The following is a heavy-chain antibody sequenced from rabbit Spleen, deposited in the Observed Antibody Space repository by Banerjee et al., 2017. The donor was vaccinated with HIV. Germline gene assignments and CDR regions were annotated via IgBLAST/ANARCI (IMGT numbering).Heavy chain of an antibody. J-gene: IGHJ4*01. D-gene: IGHD1-1*01. V-gene: IGHV1S45*01. CDR2: INIVTGKS. CDR3: ARDLVTVIGWNFNL. Sequence: QEQLEESGGGLVKPEGSLTHTCKASGVSLNDKDVMCWVRQAPGKGLEWIACINIVTGKSVYASWAKGRFIMFRTSSTTVTLQMTSLTVADTATYFCARDLVTVIGWNFNLWGPGTLVTVS. CDR1: GVSLNDKDV.